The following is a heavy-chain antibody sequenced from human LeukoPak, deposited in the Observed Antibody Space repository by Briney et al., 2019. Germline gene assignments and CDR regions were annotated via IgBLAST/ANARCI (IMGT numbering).Heavy chain of an antibody. J-gene: IGHJ4*02. V-gene: IGHV3-30*18. CDR3: AKVVSRYCSSTSCPEDY. D-gene: IGHD2-2*01. CDR2: ISYDGSNK. CDR1: GFTFSSYG. Sequence: GRSLRLSCAASGFTFSSYGMHWVRQAPGKGLEWVGVISYDGSNKYYADSVKGRFTISRNNSKNTLYLQMNSLRAEDTAVYYCAKVVSRYCSSTSCPEDYWGQGTLVTVSS.